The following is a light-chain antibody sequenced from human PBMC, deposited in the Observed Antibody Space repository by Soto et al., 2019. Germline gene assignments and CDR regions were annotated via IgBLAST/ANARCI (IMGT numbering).Light chain of an antibody. CDR3: QQANSFPRT. CDR2: AAS. Sequence: TQMTQSPSTLSASVGDSVSITCRASRDIGTWLAWFQQKPGRAPNLLIYAASSLQSGVPSRFSGSGSGTDFTLTISSLQPEDFATYYCQQANSFPRTFGPGTKVDIK. V-gene: IGKV1-12*01. CDR1: RDIGTW. J-gene: IGKJ3*01.